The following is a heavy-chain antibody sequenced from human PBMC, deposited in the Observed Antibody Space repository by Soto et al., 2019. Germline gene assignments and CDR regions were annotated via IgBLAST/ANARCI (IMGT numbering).Heavy chain of an antibody. CDR3: ARQGYCSTTACYTVDY. J-gene: IGHJ4*02. Sequence: GESLKISCKGSGYSFTSYWIGWVRQMPGKGLEWMGIIYPGDSHTKYSPSFQGQVTISADKSISTAYLQWSGLKASDTAIYYCARQGYCSTTACYTVDYWGQGTLVTAPQ. CDR2: IYPGDSHT. CDR1: GYSFTSYW. D-gene: IGHD2-2*02. V-gene: IGHV5-51*01.